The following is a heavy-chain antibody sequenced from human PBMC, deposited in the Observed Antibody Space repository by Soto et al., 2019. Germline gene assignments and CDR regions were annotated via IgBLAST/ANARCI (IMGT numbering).Heavy chain of an antibody. D-gene: IGHD3-16*01. V-gene: IGHV3-23*01. CDR3: ARRGRGSYYDY. Sequence: EVQLLESGGGLVQPGGSLRLSCAASGFTFSSYAMRWVRQAPVKGLEWVSAISGSGGSTYYADSVKGRFTISRDNSKNTFYLQMNSLRADDTAVYYCARRGRGSYYDYWGQGTLVTVSS. CDR1: GFTFSSYA. CDR2: ISGSGGST. J-gene: IGHJ4*02.